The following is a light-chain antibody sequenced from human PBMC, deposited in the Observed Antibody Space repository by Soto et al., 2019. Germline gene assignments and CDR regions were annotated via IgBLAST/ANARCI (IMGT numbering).Light chain of an antibody. J-gene: IGLJ1*01. CDR1: SRDVGGYNY. V-gene: IGLV2-14*01. CDR2: EVS. CDR3: SSYTSSNTYV. Sequence: QSVLTQPASVSGSPGQSITISCTGTSRDVGGYNYVSWYQQFTAKAPKVMIFEVSHRPSGVSNRFSGSKSGSTASLTISGLQADDEADYYCSSYTSSNTYVFGTGTKVTVL.